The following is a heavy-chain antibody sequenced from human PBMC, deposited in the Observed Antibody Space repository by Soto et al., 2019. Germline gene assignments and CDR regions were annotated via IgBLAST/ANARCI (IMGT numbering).Heavy chain of an antibody. CDR2: IWYDGSNK. V-gene: IGHV3-33*01. Sequence: GGSLRLSCAASGFTFSSYGMHWVRQAPGKGLEWVAVIWYDGSNKYYADSVKGRFTISRDNSKNTPYLQMNSLRAEDTAVYYCARETPPRPGSYYFSDCYYYMDVWGKGTTVTVSS. CDR3: ARETPPRPGSYYFSDCYYYMDV. CDR1: GFTFSSYG. J-gene: IGHJ6*03. D-gene: IGHD3-10*01.